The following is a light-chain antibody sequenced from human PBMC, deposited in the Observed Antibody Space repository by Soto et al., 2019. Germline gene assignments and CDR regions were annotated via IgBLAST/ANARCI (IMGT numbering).Light chain of an antibody. Sequence: EIVLTQSPGTLSSSPGEGVTLSCRASETIRSNYLAWYQKKPGQAPRLLIFGASTRATGIPDKFSGSGSGTDFTLTISSLEPEDFAVYYCQQRSNWPPLTFGGGTKVEIK. V-gene: IGKV3D-20*02. CDR3: QQRSNWPPLT. J-gene: IGKJ4*01. CDR2: GAS. CDR1: ETIRSNY.